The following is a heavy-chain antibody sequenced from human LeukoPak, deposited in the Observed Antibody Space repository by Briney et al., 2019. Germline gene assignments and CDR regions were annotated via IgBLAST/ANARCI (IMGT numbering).Heavy chain of an antibody. V-gene: IGHV4-59*01. J-gene: IGHJ6*02. CDR3: ARGDPFYSSSYYGGMDV. Sequence: PSETLSLTCTVSGGSISSYCWSWIRQPPGKGLEWIGYIYYSGSTNYNPSLKSRVTISVDTSKNQFSLKLSSVTAADTAVYYCARGDPFYSSSYYGGMDVWGQGTTVTVSS. D-gene: IGHD6-13*01. CDR2: IYYSGST. CDR1: GGSISSYC.